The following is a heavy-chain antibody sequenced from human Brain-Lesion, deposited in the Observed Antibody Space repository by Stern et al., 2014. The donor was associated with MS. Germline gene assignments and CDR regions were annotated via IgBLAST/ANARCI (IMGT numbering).Heavy chain of an antibody. CDR1: GVTFDDSA. CDR2: ITWDGGST. V-gene: IGHV3-43D*03. J-gene: IGHJ4*02. Sequence: VQLVESGGVVVQPGGSLGLSCAASGVTFDDSAMHGVRQAPGKGLEWVSLITWDGGSTSYTDSVKGRFSISRDNRKSFLYLQMNSLRPEDTALYYCAGGLGFWGRGTLVTVSS. CDR3: AGGLGF. D-gene: IGHD2-21*01.